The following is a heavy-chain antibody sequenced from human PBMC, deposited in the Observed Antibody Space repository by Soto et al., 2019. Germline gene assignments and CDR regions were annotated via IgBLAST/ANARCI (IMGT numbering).Heavy chain of an antibody. CDR1: GGSISSSSYY. D-gene: IGHD6-19*01. CDR3: ASPISSGGDY. V-gene: IGHV4-39*01. CDR2: IYYSGST. Sequence: SESLSLTCTVSGGSISSSSYYWGWIRQPPGKGLEWIGSIYYSGSTYYNPSLKSRVTISVDTSKNQFSLKLSSVTAADTAVYYCASPISSGGDYWGQGTLVTVSS. J-gene: IGHJ4*02.